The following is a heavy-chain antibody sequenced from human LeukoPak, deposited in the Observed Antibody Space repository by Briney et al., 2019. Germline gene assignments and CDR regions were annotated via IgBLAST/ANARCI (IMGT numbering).Heavy chain of an antibody. V-gene: IGHV3-33*01. Sequence: PGGSLRLSCAASGFTFSSYGMHWVRQAPGKGLEWVAVIWYDGSNKYYADSVKGRFTISRDNSKNTLYLQMNSLRAEDTAVYYCARENIAAAGIDWFDPWGQGTLVTVSS. J-gene: IGHJ5*02. CDR3: ARENIAAAGIDWFDP. D-gene: IGHD6-13*01. CDR2: IWYDGSNK. CDR1: GFTFSSYG.